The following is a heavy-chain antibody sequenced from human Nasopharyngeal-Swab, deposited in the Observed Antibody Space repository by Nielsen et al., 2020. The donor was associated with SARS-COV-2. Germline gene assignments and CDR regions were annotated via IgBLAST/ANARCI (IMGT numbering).Heavy chain of an antibody. D-gene: IGHD6-13*01. CDR3: ARDKDSSSWSDAFDI. Sequence: SCAASGFTFSSYEMNWVRQAPGKGLEWVSYISISGSTIYYADSVKGRFTISRHNSKNTLYLQMNSLRAEDTAVYYCARDKDSSSWSDAFDIWGQGTMVTVSS. CDR1: GFTFSSYE. V-gene: IGHV3-48*03. CDR2: ISISGSTI. J-gene: IGHJ3*02.